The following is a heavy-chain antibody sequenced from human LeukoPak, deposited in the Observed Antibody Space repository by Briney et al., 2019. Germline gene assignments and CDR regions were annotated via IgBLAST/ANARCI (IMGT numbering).Heavy chain of an antibody. CDR1: GFTFSSYW. V-gene: IGHV3-7*01. J-gene: IGHJ6*02. CDR2: IKQDGSEK. CDR3: AREDITGPGGRHYYNLDV. Sequence: GGSLRLSCAASGFTFSSYWMSWVRQAPGKGLEWVANIKQDGSEKYYVDSVRGRFTVSRDNARNSLFLQMNGLRPEDTAIYYCAREDITGPGGRHYYNLDVWGQGTAVTVSS. D-gene: IGHD3-16*01.